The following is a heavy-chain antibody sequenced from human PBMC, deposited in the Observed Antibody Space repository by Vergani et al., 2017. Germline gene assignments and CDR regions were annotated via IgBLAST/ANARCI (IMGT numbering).Heavy chain of an antibody. CDR2: ISGSGGST. V-gene: IGHV3-23*01. CDR3: AKANPRNSGYDYLYYYHAMDV. D-gene: IGHD5-12*01. Sequence: EVQLLESGGDLVQPGGSLRLSCAASGFTFNHYAMNWVRQAPGKGLEGVSGISGSGGSTYYSGSVKGRFTISRDSSQTTLYLQMNSLSAGDTAVYYCAKANPRNSGYDYLYYYHAMDVWGQGTTVTVSS. CDR1: GFTFNHYA. J-gene: IGHJ6*02.